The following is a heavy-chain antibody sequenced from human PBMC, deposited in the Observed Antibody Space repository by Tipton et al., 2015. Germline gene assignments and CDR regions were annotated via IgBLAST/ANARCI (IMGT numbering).Heavy chain of an antibody. CDR1: GGSVSSANYY. Sequence: TLSLTCTVSGGSVSSANYYWSWIRQPPGKGLEWIGYISYSESTPYNPSLKIRITISLNTSKNQFPLKMSSVTAADTAVYFCARDLEHGMDVWGQGTTVTVS. J-gene: IGHJ6*02. CDR3: ARDLEHGMDV. CDR2: ISYSEST. V-gene: IGHV4-61*01.